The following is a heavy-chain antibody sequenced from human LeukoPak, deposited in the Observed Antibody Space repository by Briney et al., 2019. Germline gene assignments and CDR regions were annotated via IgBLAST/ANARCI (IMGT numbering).Heavy chain of an antibody. CDR3: ARATMVRGVIIAYFDY. D-gene: IGHD3-10*01. CDR2: INPSGGST. CDR1: GYTFTGYY. Sequence: ASVKVSCKASGYTFTGYYMHWVRQAPGQGLEWMGIINPSGGSTSYAQKFQGRVTMTRDTSTSTVYMELSSLRSEDTAVYYCARATMVRGVIIAYFDYWGQGTLVTVSS. J-gene: IGHJ4*02. V-gene: IGHV1-46*01.